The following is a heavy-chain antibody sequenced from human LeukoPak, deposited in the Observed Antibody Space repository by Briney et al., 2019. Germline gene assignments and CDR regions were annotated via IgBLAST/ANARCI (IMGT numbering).Heavy chain of an antibody. CDR3: ARVLVVSCWTNIDY. V-gene: IGHV3-33*01. J-gene: IGHJ4*02. CDR1: GVTFNSYV. Sequence: PGGPLRLSRSACGVTFNSYVLHGVRLAPGKALEWVSFIWYDGSNKYYADSVKGRFTISRDNSKNTLYLQMNSLRAEDTAVYCSARVLVVSCWTNIDYWGQGTLVTVSS. D-gene: IGHD1/OR15-1a*01. CDR2: IWYDGSNK.